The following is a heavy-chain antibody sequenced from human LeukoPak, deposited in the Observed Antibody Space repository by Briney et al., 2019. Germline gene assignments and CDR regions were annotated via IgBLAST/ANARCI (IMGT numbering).Heavy chain of an antibody. D-gene: IGHD4-17*01. CDR2: ISSSSSTI. CDR3: ARDREDYGDYYDY. Sequence: GGSLRLSCAASRFTFSSYSMNWVRQAPGKGLEWVSYISSSSSTIYYADSVKGRFTISRDNAKNSLYLQMNSLRAEDTAVYYCARDREDYGDYYDYWGQGTLVTVSS. J-gene: IGHJ4*02. CDR1: RFTFSSYS. V-gene: IGHV3-48*01.